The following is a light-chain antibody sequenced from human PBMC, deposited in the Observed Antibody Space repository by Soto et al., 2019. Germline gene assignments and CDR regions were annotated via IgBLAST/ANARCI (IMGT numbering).Light chain of an antibody. CDR3: CSYAGSYSLV. Sequence: QSALTQPRSVSGSHGQSVTISCTGTSSDLGGYNYVSWYQHHPGKAPKLMIYDVTTRPSGVPDRLSGSKSGNTASLAISGLQAEDEADYYCCSYAGSYSLVFGGGTKVTVL. J-gene: IGLJ2*01. V-gene: IGLV2-11*01. CDR1: SSDLGGYNY. CDR2: DVT.